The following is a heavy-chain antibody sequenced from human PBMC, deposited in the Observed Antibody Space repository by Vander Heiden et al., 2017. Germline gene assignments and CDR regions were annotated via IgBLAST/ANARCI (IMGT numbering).Heavy chain of an antibody. V-gene: IGHV1-2*06. D-gene: IGHD2-21*02. J-gene: IGHJ5*02. CDR2: INPNSGGT. Sequence: QVQLVQSGAEVKKPGASVKVSCTASGYTFTGYDMHWVRQAPGQGREWMGRINPNSGGTNYAQKFQGSGTMTRDTSISTAYMELRRLRSEETAVYYCANEKMDCGGDCYSVGWFDPWGQGTLVTVSS. CDR1: GYTFTGYD. CDR3: ANEKMDCGGDCYSVGWFDP.